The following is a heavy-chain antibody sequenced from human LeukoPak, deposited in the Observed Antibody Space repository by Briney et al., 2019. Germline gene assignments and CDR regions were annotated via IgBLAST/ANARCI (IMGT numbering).Heavy chain of an antibody. V-gene: IGHV4-34*01. CDR2: INHSGST. CDR3: ARYYIAAGFDY. CDR1: GGSFSGYY. J-gene: IGHJ4*02. D-gene: IGHD6-25*01. Sequence: SETLSLTCAVYGGSFSGYYWIWIRQPPGKGLEWIGEINHSGSTNDNPSLKGRVTISVDTSKNQFSLKLSSVTAADTAVYYCARYYIAAGFDYWGQGTLVTVSS.